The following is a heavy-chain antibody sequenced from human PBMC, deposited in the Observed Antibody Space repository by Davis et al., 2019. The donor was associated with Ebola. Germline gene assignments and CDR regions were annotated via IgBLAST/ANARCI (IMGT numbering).Heavy chain of an antibody. J-gene: IGHJ4*02. Sequence: SETLSLTCTVSGGSISSGDYYWSWIRQPPGKGLEWIGSIYYRGTTYYTPSLKSRVTISVDTSKNQFSLKLTSVSAADTAVYYCATRRLSFEAIDYWGQGTLATVSS. CDR1: GGSISSGDYY. CDR3: ATRRLSFEAIDY. V-gene: IGHV4-39*01. D-gene: IGHD1-26*01. CDR2: IYYRGTT.